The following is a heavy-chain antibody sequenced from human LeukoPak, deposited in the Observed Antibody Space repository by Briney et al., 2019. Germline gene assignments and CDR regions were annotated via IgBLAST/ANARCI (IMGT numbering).Heavy chain of an antibody. Sequence: PSQTLSLTCTVSGGSIRSGDYYWSWIRQPPGKGLEWIGYIYYSGSTYYNPSLKSRVVISIDRSKNQFSLNLSSVTAADTAVYYCARGPHTPYCSSTSCYSDYWGQGTLVTVSS. CDR2: IYYSGST. CDR1: GGSIRSGDYY. D-gene: IGHD2-2*02. CDR3: ARGPHTPYCSSTSCYSDY. J-gene: IGHJ4*02. V-gene: IGHV4-30-4*01.